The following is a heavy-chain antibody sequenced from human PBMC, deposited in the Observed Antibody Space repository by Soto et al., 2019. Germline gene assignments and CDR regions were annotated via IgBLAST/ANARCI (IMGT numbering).Heavy chain of an antibody. Sequence: GGSLRLSCVASGFSFRSYEMNWVRQAPGKGLEWVSAISDGGDTTYYADSVKGRFTISRDNSKNTLYLQMDSLRAEDTAIYYCAKNRGIIMIVESWGQGTLVTVSS. J-gene: IGHJ4*02. CDR1: GFSFRSYE. CDR3: AKNRGIIMIVES. D-gene: IGHD3-22*01. CDR2: ISDGGDTT. V-gene: IGHV3-23*01.